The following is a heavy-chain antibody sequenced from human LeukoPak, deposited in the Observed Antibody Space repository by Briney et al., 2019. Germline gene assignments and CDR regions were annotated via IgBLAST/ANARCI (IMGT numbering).Heavy chain of an antibody. CDR2: INHSGGT. D-gene: IGHD3-22*01. Sequence: PSETLSLTCAVYGGSFSDYYWSWIRQPPGKGLEWIGEINHSGGTNYNPSLKSRVTISIDTSKNQFSLKLSSVTAADTAMYYCARDPVVITASDAFDIWGQGTMVTVSS. CDR3: ARDPVVITASDAFDI. V-gene: IGHV4-34*01. J-gene: IGHJ3*02. CDR1: GGSFSDYY.